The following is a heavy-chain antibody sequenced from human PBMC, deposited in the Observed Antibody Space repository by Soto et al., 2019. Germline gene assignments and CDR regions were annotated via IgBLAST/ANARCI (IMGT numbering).Heavy chain of an antibody. CDR1: SYYSIDCGGY. CDR3: ARGDYCSGGRCRNSTRLFDF. Sequence: VIQSLTKSVSSYYSIDCGGYWAWKRKTPGKGLEWIGSMFYSGLTYYNPSLRSRVTLSVDTSKNQFSVRLSSVTAADTAVYYCARGDYCSGGRCRNSTRLFDFRGQGTLVTVSS. J-gene: IGHJ4*02. V-gene: IGHV4-39*01. D-gene: IGHD2-15*01. CDR2: MFYSGLT.